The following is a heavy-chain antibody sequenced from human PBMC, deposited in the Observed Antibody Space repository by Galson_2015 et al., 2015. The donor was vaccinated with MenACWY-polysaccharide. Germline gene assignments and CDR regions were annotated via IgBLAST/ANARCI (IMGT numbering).Heavy chain of an antibody. Sequence: LSLTCTVSGDSITSGGYFWSWIRQHPGKGLEWIASISFDGGTYYNPSLKSRVTMSLDTPKNQFSLQLNSVTAADTAVYYCARGGRAVSNRNWFDPWGQGTLVTVSS. J-gene: IGHJ5*02. CDR2: ISFDGGT. CDR3: ARGGRAVSNRNWFDP. D-gene: IGHD3-16*01. CDR1: GDSITSGGYF. V-gene: IGHV4-31*03.